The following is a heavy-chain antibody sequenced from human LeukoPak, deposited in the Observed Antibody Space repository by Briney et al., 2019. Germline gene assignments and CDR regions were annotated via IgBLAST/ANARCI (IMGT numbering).Heavy chain of an antibody. CDR2: IYYTGST. Sequence: SETLSLTCTVSGGSIRSSYWSWVRQPPGRGLGWAGYIYYTGSTNSSTPRKSRVPLSEVASKSQICLKLRSLDAGDRAGLSCARQNPKEGDCSGSSCGMDVWGQATTVTVSS. D-gene: IGHD2-15*01. CDR3: ARQNPKEGDCSGSSCGMDV. V-gene: IGHV4-59*08. J-gene: IGHJ6*02. CDR1: GGSIRSSY.